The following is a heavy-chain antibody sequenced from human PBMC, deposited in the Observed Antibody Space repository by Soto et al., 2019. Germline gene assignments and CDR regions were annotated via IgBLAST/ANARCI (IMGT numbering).Heavy chain of an antibody. CDR1: GFTVSSNY. Sequence: EVQLVESGGGLVQPGGSLRLSCAASGFTVSSNYMSWVRQAPGKGREGASVIYSGGSTYYADSVKGRFTISRDNSKNTLYLQMNSLRAEDTAVYYCARSPQGSYCSGGSCYFFWLDYWGQGTLVTVSS. CDR2: IYSGGST. J-gene: IGHJ4*02. D-gene: IGHD2-15*01. V-gene: IGHV3-66*01. CDR3: ARSPQGSYCSGGSCYFFWLDY.